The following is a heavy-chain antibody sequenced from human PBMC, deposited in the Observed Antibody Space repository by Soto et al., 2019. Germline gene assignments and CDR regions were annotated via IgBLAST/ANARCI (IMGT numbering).Heavy chain of an antibody. V-gene: IGHV1-8*01. CDR2: MNPNSGNT. D-gene: IGHD3-22*01. J-gene: IGHJ5*02. CDR3: ARKQGGGDYYDSSGYSDP. CDR1: GYTFTSYD. Sequence: ASVKVSCKASGYTFTSYDINWVRQATGQGLEWMGWMNPNSGNTNYAQKFQGRVTMTRDTSTSTAYMELRSLRSEDTAVYYCARKQGGGDYYDSSGYSDPWGQGTLVTVSS.